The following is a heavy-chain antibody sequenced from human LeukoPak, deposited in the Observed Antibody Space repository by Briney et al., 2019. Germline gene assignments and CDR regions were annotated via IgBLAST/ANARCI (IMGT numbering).Heavy chain of an antibody. CDR2: IKQDGSEK. D-gene: IGHD6-6*01. V-gene: IGHV3-7*01. CDR3: ARDPYSSSSPSDY. CDR1: GFTVSSNY. J-gene: IGHJ4*02. Sequence: GGSLRLSCAASGFTVSSNYMSWVRQAPGKGLEWVANIKQDGSEKYYVDSVKGRFTISRDNAKNSLYLQMNSLRAEDTAVYYCARDPYSSSSPSDYWGQGTLVTVSS.